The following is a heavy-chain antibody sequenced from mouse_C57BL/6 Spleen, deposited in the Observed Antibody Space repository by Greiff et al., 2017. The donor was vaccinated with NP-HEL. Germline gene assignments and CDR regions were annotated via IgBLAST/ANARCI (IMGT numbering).Heavy chain of an antibody. D-gene: IGHD1-1*01. J-gene: IGHJ1*03. CDR3: AAVITTAEGGYFDV. CDR1: GYTFTSYW. CDR2: IDPSDSYT. Sequence: QVQLQQSGAELVMPGASVKLSCKASGYTFTSYWMHWVKQRPGQGLEWIGEIDPSDSYTNYNQKFKGKSTLTVDKSSSTAYMQLSSLTSEDSAVYYCAAVITTAEGGYFDVWGTGTTVTVSS. V-gene: IGHV1-69*01.